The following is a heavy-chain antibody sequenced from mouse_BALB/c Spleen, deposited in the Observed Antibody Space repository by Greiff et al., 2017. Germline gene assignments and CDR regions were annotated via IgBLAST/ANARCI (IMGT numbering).Heavy chain of an antibody. V-gene: IGHV3-2*02. CDR3: AREIYYGYDGGYFDY. Sequence: EVQLQQSGPGLVKPSQSLSLTCTVTGYSITSDYAWNWIRQFPGNKLEWMGYISYSGSTSYNPSLKSRISITRDTSKNQFFLQLNSVTTEDTATYYCAREIYYGYDGGYFDYWGQGTTLTVSS. CDR2: ISYSGST. CDR1: GYSITSDYA. J-gene: IGHJ2*01. D-gene: IGHD2-2*01.